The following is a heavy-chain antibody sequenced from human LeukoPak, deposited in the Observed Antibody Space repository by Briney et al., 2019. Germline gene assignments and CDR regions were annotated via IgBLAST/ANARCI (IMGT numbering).Heavy chain of an antibody. J-gene: IGHJ6*03. CDR1: GFTFSSYS. CDR3: ARNIAAAGTVYCYYYYMDV. Sequence: GGSLRLSCAASGFTFSSYSMNWVRQAPGKGLEWVSSISSSSSYIYYADSVKGRFTISRDNAKNSLYLQMNSLRAEDTAVYYCARNIAAAGTVYCYYYYMDVWGKGTTVTVSS. D-gene: IGHD6-13*01. CDR2: ISSSSSYI. V-gene: IGHV3-21*01.